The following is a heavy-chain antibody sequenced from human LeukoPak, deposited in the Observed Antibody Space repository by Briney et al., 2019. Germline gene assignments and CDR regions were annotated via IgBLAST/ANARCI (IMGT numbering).Heavy chain of an antibody. J-gene: IGHJ4*02. CDR3: ARADQPVVPAALDY. V-gene: IGHV3-64*01. CDR2: ISSNGGST. CDR1: GFTFSSYA. Sequence: GGSLRLSCAASGFTFSSYAMHWVRQAPGKGLEYVSAISSNGGSTYYANSVKGRFTISRDNSKNTLYRQMGSLRAEDMAVYYCARADQPVVPAALDYWGQGTLVTVSS. D-gene: IGHD2-2*01.